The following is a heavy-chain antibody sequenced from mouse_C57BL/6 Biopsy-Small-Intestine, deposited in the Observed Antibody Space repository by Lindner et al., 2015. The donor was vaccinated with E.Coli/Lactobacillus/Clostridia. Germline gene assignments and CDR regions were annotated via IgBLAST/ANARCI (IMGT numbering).Heavy chain of an antibody. CDR2: ISPYNGLS. D-gene: IGHD3-2*02. CDR1: GNSFTGYY. J-gene: IGHJ2*01. CDR3: ARSEGSSGFLDY. V-gene: IGHV1-31*01. Sequence: VQLQESGPELVKPGASLKISCKASGNSFTGYYMHWVKQSHGNILDWIGFISPYNGLSSYNQKFKGKATLTVDKSSWTAYMELRSLTSEDSAVYYCARSEGSSGFLDYWGQGTTLTVSS.